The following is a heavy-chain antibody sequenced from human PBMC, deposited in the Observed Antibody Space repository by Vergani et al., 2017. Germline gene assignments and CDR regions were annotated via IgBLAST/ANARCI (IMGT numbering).Heavy chain of an antibody. J-gene: IGHJ4*02. CDR2: IYYSGRT. CDR1: GGSISSGGYY. Sequence: QVQLQESGPGLVKPSQTLSLTCTVSGGSISSGGYYWSWIRQHPGKGLEWIGYIYYSGRTYYNPSLKSRVTISVDTSKNQFSLKRSSVTAADTAVYYCARGSFREYYLDYWGQGTLVTVSS. D-gene: IGHD1-26*01. CDR3: ARGSFREYYLDY. V-gene: IGHV4-31*03.